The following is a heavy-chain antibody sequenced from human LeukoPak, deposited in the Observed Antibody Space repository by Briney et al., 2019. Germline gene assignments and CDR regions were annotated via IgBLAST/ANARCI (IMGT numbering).Heavy chain of an antibody. J-gene: IGHJ3*02. Sequence: GASVKVSCKASGYTFTSYGISWVRQAPGQGLEWMGWISAYNGNTNYAQKLQGRVTMTTDISTSTAYMELRSLRSDDTAVYYCARVPSYDSSGYRVWGDAFDIWGQGTMVTVSS. V-gene: IGHV1-18*01. CDR2: ISAYNGNT. CDR3: ARVPSYDSSGYRVWGDAFDI. D-gene: IGHD3-22*01. CDR1: GYTFTSYG.